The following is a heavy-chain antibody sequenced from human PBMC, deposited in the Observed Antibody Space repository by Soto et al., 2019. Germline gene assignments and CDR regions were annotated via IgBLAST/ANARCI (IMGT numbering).Heavy chain of an antibody. CDR1: GGSISSYY. V-gene: IGHV4-4*07. D-gene: IGHD2-15*01. CDR2: IYTSGST. CDR3: ARAVVAAPLRYYGMDV. J-gene: IGHJ6*02. Sequence: QVQLQESGPGLVKPSETLSLTCTVSGGSISSYYWSWIRQPPGKGLEWIGRIYTSGSTNYNPSLKSRVTMSVDTTKNQFSLTLSSVTAADTAVYYCARAVVAAPLRYYGMDVWGQGTTVTVSS.